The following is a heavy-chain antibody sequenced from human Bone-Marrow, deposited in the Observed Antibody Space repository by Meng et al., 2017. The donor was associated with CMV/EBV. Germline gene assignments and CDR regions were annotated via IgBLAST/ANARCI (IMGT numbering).Heavy chain of an antibody. CDR2: ISAYNGNA. D-gene: IGHD3-22*01. J-gene: IGHJ4*02. V-gene: IGHV1-18*01. CDR3: ARRDVSSGYFYADY. CDR1: GYTFTSYG. Sequence: ASVKVSCKSSGYTFTSYGISWVRQAPGQGLEWMGRISAYNGNANYAQKLQGRVTMTTDTSTSTAYMELRSLRSDDTALYYCARRDVSSGYFYADYWGQGTLVTVSS.